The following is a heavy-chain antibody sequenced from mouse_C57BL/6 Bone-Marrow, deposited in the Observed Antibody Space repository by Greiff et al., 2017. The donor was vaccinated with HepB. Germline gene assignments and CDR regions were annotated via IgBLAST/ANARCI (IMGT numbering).Heavy chain of an antibody. CDR2: IYPGDGDT. CDR3: VRHDYYGSSYNYNFDY. Sequence: VQLQQSGAELVKPGASVKISCKASGYAFSSYWMNWVKQRPGKGLEWIGQIYPGDGDTNYNGKFKGKATLTADKSSSTAYMQLSSLTSEDSAVYFCVRHDYYGSSYNYNFDYWGQGTTLTVSS. D-gene: IGHD1-1*01. V-gene: IGHV1-80*01. J-gene: IGHJ2*01. CDR1: GYAFSSYW.